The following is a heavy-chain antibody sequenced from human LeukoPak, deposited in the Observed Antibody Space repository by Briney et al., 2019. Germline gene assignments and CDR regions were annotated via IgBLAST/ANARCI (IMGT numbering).Heavy chain of an antibody. CDR1: GFTFSSYA. CDR3: AKAGHLYYYDSSGYDY. D-gene: IGHD3-22*01. V-gene: IGHV3-30-3*01. CDR2: ISYDGSNK. J-gene: IGHJ4*02. Sequence: PGGSLRLSCAASGFTFSSYAMHWVRQAPGKGLEWVAVISYDGSNKYYADSVKGRFTISRDNSKNTLYLQMNSLRAEDTAVYYCAKAGHLYYYDSSGYDYWGQGTLVTVSS.